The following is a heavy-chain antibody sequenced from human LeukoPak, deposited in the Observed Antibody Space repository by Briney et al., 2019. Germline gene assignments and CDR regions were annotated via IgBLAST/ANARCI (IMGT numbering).Heavy chain of an antibody. CDR2: ISTRGNT. D-gene: IGHD2-15*01. J-gene: IGHJ3*02. V-gene: IGHV4-4*07. CDR1: GDFITNRY. Sequence: KTSETLSLTCSVSGDFITNRYWSWVRQSAGKGLEWIGRISTRGNTNYNPSLKSRVTISVDTSKNQFSLKLSSVTAADTAVYYGARDGGYCSGGSCYSDAFDIWGQGTMVTVSS. CDR3: ARDGGYCSGGSCYSDAFDI.